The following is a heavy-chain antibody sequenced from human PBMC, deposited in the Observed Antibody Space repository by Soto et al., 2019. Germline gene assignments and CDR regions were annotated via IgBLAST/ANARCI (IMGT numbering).Heavy chain of an antibody. Sequence: EVQLLESGGGLAQPGGSLRLSCEASGFTFRSFPMSWVRQAPGKGLEWVSIVSESGRTTYSADSLKGRFTISRDNSKNTLHLQMNSLRAEDTALYYCAKGPLFGVLDGWGQGTLVTVSS. CDR2: VSESGRTT. D-gene: IGHD3-3*01. J-gene: IGHJ4*02. CDR3: AKGPLFGVLDG. CDR1: GFTFRSFP. V-gene: IGHV3-23*01.